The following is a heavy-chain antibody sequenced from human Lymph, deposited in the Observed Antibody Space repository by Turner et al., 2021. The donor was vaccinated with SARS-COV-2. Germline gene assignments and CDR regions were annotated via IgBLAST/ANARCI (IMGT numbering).Heavy chain of an antibody. D-gene: IGHD3-16*01. V-gene: IGHV1-8*01. J-gene: IGHJ5*02. CDR2: MNPNSGYT. Sequence: QVQLVQSGAEVKKPGASVTVSCKASGYTFTSYDINWVRQATGQGLEWMGWMNPNSGYTGYAQKFQGRVTMTRNTSISTAYMELNSLTSDDTAVYYCAKGDGCPPHGLLDPWGQGTLVTVSS. CDR1: GYTFTSYD. CDR3: AKGDGCPPHGLLDP.